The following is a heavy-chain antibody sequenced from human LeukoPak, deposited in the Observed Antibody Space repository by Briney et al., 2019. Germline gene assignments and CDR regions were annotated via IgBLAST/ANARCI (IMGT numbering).Heavy chain of an antibody. D-gene: IGHD2-2*01. V-gene: IGHV3-23*01. CDR1: GFTFSSYA. CDR3: AKDIVVVPAATSVFDY. J-gene: IGHJ4*02. CDR2: ISGSGGST. Sequence: GGSLRLSCAASGFTFSSYAMSWVRQAPGKGLEWVSAISGSGGSTYCADSVKGRFTISRDNSKNTLYLQMNSLRAEDTAVYYCAKDIVVVPAATSVFDYWGQGTLVTVSS.